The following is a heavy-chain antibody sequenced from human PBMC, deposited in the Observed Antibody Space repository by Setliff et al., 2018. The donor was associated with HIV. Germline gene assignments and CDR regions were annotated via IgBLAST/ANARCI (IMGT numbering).Heavy chain of an antibody. V-gene: IGHV4-34*01. Sequence: SETLSLTCAVFGGSFSGYYWSWIRQPPGKGLEWIGEINHSGSTDYNPSLKSRVTISVDTSKNQFSLNLSSVTAADTAVYYCARYDYGDFDYWGQGTPVTVSS. CDR2: INHSGST. J-gene: IGHJ4*02. CDR3: ARYDYGDFDY. D-gene: IGHD4-17*01. CDR1: GGSFSGYY.